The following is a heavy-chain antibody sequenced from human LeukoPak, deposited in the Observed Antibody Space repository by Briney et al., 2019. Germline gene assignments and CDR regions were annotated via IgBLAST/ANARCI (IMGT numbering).Heavy chain of an antibody. J-gene: IGHJ4*02. CDR1: GGSISSYY. CDR2: IYYSGST. D-gene: IGHD2-2*01. Sequence: SETLSLTCTVSGGSISSYYWSWIRQPPGKGLEWIGYIYYSGSTNYNPSLKSRVTISVDTSKNQFSLKLSSVTAADTAVYYCARLGYCSSTSCPYYFDYWGQGTLSPSPQ. V-gene: IGHV4-59*08. CDR3: ARLGYCSSTSCPYYFDY.